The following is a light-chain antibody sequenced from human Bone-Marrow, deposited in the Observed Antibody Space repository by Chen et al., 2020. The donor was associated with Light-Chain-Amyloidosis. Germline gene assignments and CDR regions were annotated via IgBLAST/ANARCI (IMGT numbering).Light chain of an antibody. CDR3: QQYGTSPLT. Sequence: EIVLPQSPGTLSLSPGEGANLSCRARQTISSNYLTWYQQNFGQAPRLLIYGSSSRATGIPDRFTGSGSGTDFTLTINRLEPEDFAMYYCQQYGTSPLTFGGGTKVEIK. J-gene: IGKJ4*01. CDR1: QTISSNY. CDR2: GSS. V-gene: IGKV3-20*01.